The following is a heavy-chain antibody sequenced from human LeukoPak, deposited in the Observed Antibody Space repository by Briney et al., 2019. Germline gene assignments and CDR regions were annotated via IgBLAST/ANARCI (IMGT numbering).Heavy chain of an antibody. V-gene: IGHV4-59*08. J-gene: IGHJ6*02. Sequence: SETLSLTCTASGGSISSYYWSWIRQPPGKGLEWIGYIYYSGSTNYNPSLKSRVTISVDTSKNQFSLKLSSVTAADTAVYYCARGGNYYYYYGMDVWGQGTTVTVSS. CDR2: IYYSGST. D-gene: IGHD1-1*01. CDR3: ARGGNYYYYYGMDV. CDR1: GGSISSYY.